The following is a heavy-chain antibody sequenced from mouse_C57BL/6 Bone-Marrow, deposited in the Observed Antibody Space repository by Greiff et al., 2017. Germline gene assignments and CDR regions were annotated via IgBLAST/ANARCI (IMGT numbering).Heavy chain of an antibody. Sequence: QVQLKQSGAELVKPGASVKMSCKASGYTFTTYPIEWMKQNHGKSLEWIGNFHPYNDDTKYNEKFKGKATLTVEKSSSTVYLELSRLTSDDSAVYYCARNPLYYGSSYGAMDYWGQGTSVTVSS. V-gene: IGHV1-47*01. D-gene: IGHD1-1*01. J-gene: IGHJ4*01. CDR2: FHPYNDDT. CDR1: GYTFTTYP. CDR3: ARNPLYYGSSYGAMDY.